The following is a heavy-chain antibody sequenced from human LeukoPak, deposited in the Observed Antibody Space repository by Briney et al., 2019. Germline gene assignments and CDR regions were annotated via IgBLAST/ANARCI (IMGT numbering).Heavy chain of an antibody. J-gene: IGHJ4*02. CDR2: INHREST. V-gene: IGHV4-34*01. CDR1: GGSFSGYY. Sequence: SETLSLTCAVYGGSFSGYYRSWIRQPPTKGLEWIGEINHRESTNYNPSLKSRVTISVDTSKNQFSLKLSSVTAADTAVYYCAGKAVAGPYFDYWGQGTLVTVSS. CDR3: AGKAVAGPYFDY. D-gene: IGHD6-19*01.